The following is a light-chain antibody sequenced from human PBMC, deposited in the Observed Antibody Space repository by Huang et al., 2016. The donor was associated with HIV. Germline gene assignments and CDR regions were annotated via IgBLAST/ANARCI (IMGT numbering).Light chain of an antibody. CDR1: RGISDC. J-gene: IGKJ2*01. Sequence: DIQVTQSPSSLSASVGDRVTVPCRTSRGISDCLVCYQQKPGRATKLLVYAAARLESGVPSSVSGSGAAADFTLTINNLQPEDFATYYCQQYYGTPYTFGQGTKVEIK. V-gene: IGKV1-NL1*01. CDR3: QQYYGTPYT. CDR2: AAA.